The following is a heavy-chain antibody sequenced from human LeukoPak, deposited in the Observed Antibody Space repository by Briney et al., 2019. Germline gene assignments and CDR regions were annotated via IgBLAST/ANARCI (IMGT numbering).Heavy chain of an antibody. J-gene: IGHJ4*02. Sequence: PGRSLRLSCAASGFTFSSYAMHWVRQAPGKGLEYVSAISSNGGSTYYADSVKGRFTISRDNSKNTLYLQMSSLRAEDTAVYYCVKDRGVVVPAAIFDYWGQGTLVTVSS. D-gene: IGHD2-2*01. V-gene: IGHV3-64D*06. CDR1: GFTFSSYA. CDR3: VKDRGVVVPAAIFDY. CDR2: ISSNGGST.